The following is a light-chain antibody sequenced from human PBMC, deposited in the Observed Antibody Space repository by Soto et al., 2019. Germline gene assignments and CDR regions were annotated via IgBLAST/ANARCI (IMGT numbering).Light chain of an antibody. CDR3: QKYNSAPWT. CDR1: QGISNY. J-gene: IGKJ1*01. Sequence: DIQMTQSPSSLSASVGDRVTITCRASQGISNYLAWYQQKPGKVPKLLIYAASTLQSGVPSRFIGSGSGTDFSLTISSLQPEDVVTYYCQKYNSAPWTFGQGTKVEIK. CDR2: AAS. V-gene: IGKV1-27*01.